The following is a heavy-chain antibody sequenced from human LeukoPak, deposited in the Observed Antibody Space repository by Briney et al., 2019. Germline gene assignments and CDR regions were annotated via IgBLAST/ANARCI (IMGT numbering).Heavy chain of an antibody. Sequence: GGSLRLSCAASGFTFSTYTMNWVRQAPGKGLEWVSSISTSSTYIYYADSVKGRFTVSRDNSKNTLYLEVNSLRAEDTAVYYCARGADSESYYPDAFDIWGQGTMVTVSS. V-gene: IGHV3-21*04. D-gene: IGHD1-26*01. J-gene: IGHJ3*02. CDR2: ISTSSTYI. CDR3: ARGADSESYYPDAFDI. CDR1: GFTFSTYT.